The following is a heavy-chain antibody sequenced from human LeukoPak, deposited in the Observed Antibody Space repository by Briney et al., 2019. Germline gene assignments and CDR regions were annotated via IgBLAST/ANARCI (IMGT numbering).Heavy chain of an antibody. D-gene: IGHD5-18*01. CDR3: ARVELWRDYYYYMDV. CDR1: GFTFSSYW. J-gene: IGHJ6*03. Sequence: GGSLRLSCAASGFTFSSYWMSWVRQAPGKGLEWVANIKQDGSEKYYVDSVKGRFTISRGNAKNSLYLQMNSLRAEDTAVYYCARVELWRDYYYYMDVWGKGTTVTVSS. CDR2: IKQDGSEK. V-gene: IGHV3-7*01.